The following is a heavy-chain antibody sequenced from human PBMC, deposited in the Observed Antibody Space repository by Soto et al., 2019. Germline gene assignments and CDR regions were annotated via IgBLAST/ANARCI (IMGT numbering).Heavy chain of an antibody. CDR2: IRGSGGTT. CDR3: AKDQLGGCYLCSYAF. Sequence: PGGSLRLSCAASGFTLSSYAMNWVRQAPGKGLEWVSVIRGSGGTTYYADSVKGRFTISRDNSKNTLYLQMNSLRAEDTAVYYCAKDQLGGCYLCSYAFRGQRTIVTVSS. CDR1: GFTLSSYA. V-gene: IGHV3-23*01. D-gene: IGHD2-2*01. J-gene: IGHJ3*01.